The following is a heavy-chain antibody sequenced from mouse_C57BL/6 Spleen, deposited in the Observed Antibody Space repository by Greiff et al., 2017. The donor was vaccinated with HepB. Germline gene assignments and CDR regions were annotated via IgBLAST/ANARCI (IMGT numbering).Heavy chain of an antibody. J-gene: IGHJ4*01. Sequence: QVQLQQPGAELVMPGASVKLSCKASGYTFTSYWMHWVKQRPGQGLEWIGEIDPSDSYTNYNQKFKGKSTLTVDKSSSTAYMQLSSLTSEDSAVYYCARGHYYSSSRAMDYWGQGTSVTVSS. CDR2: IDPSDSYT. CDR1: GYTFTSYW. CDR3: ARGHYYSSSRAMDY. D-gene: IGHD1-1*01. V-gene: IGHV1-69*01.